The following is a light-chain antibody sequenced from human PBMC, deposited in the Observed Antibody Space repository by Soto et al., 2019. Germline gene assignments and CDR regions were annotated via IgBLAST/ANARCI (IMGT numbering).Light chain of an antibody. J-gene: IGLJ2*01. CDR1: SSNIGSNY. Sequence: QSVLTQPPSASGTPGQRVTISCSGSSSNIGSNYVYWYQQLPGTAPKLIIYRNSQRPSGVSDRLSGSKSGTSASLAISGLRSEDEADYFCAAWDDSMSGVVFGGGTKLTVL. CDR3: AAWDDSMSGVV. V-gene: IGLV1-47*01. CDR2: RNS.